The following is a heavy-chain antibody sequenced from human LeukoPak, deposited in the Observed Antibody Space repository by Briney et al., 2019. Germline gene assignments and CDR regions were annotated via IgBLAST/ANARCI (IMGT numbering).Heavy chain of an antibody. Sequence: SVKVSCKASGFTFTSSAMQRVRQARGQRLEWIGWIVVGSGNTNYAQKFQERVTITRDMSTSTAYMELSSPRSEDTAVYYCAALWDTRGGYFDYWGQGTLVTVSS. CDR3: AALWDTRGGYFDY. V-gene: IGHV1-58*02. CDR2: IVVGSGNT. D-gene: IGHD3-10*01. CDR1: GFTFTSSA. J-gene: IGHJ4*02.